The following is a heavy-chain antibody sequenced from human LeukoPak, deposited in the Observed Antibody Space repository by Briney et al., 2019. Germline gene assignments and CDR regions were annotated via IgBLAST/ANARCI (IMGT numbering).Heavy chain of an antibody. V-gene: IGHV3-21*01. J-gene: IGHJ4*02. CDR1: GFTFSSYS. CDR3: ARDEVTCSSTNCYFVY. D-gene: IGHD2-2*01. CDR2: ISSSSSSI. Sequence: GGSLRLSCAASGFTFSSYSMNWVRQAPGKGLEWVSFISSSSSSIYYADSVKGRFTISRDNAKNSLYLQVNSLRAEDTAVYYCARDEVTCSSTNCYFVYWGQGTLVTVSS.